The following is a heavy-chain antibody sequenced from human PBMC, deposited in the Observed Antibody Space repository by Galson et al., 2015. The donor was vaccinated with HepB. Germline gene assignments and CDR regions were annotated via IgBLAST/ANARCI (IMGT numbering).Heavy chain of an antibody. J-gene: IGHJ4*02. CDR1: GFTFSSHS. Sequence: SLRLSCAASGFTFSSHSMNWVRQAPGKGLEWVSSIRSSGSGVYYADSVKGRLTISRDNAENSVYLQMNSLRAEDTAVYYCARGNYGFYFDFWGPGTVVTVSS. CDR3: ARGNYGFYFDF. V-gene: IGHV3-21*01. D-gene: IGHD3-22*01. CDR2: IRSSGSGV.